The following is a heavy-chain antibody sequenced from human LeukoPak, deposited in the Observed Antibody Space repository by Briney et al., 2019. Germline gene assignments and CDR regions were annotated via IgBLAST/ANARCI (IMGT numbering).Heavy chain of an antibody. Sequence: GGSLRLSCAASGFTFSNNYMSWVRQAPGKGLEWVSVIYSGGSTYYAGSVRGRFTISRDNSKSTLFLHMNSLRAEDTAVYYCARGGYSYGSDYWGQGTLVTVSS. CDR1: GFTFSNNY. CDR3: ARGGYSYGSDY. V-gene: IGHV3-53*01. D-gene: IGHD5-18*01. CDR2: IYSGGST. J-gene: IGHJ4*02.